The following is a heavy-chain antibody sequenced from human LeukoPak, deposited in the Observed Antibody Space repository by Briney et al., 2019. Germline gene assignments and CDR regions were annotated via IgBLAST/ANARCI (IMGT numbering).Heavy chain of an antibody. Sequence: PSETLSLTCTVAGGSIRTSSYYWGWVRQPPGKGLEWIGSTYYSGNPYYNPSLKSRVSISIDTSKNQLSLRLSSVTAADTAVYYCARDWNHYWFDTWGQGTLVTVSS. D-gene: IGHD1-14*01. CDR1: GGSIRTSSYY. J-gene: IGHJ5*02. CDR2: TYYSGNP. CDR3: ARDWNHYWFDT. V-gene: IGHV4-39*07.